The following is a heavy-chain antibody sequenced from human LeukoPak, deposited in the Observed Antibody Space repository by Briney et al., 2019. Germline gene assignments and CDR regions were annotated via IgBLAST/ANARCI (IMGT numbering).Heavy chain of an antibody. CDR2: ISSNGGST. D-gene: IGHD6-13*01. V-gene: IGHV3-64*01. CDR3: ARHSSSWYEGYYYYYYGMDV. CDR1: GFTFDNYA. J-gene: IGHJ6*02. Sequence: PGGSLRLSCAASGFTFDNYAMHWVRQAPGKGLEYVAAISSNGGSTYYANSVKGRFTISRDNAKNSLYLQMNSLRDEDTAVYYCARHSSSWYEGYYYYYYGMDVWGQGTTVTVSS.